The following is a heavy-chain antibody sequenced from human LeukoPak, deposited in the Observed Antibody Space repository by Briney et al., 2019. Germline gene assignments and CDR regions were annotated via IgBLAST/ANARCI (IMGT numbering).Heavy chain of an antibody. V-gene: IGHV1-2*02. CDR3: ARDLTSMAAGSYYYYYYMDV. Sequence: ASVKVSCKASGYTFTGYYMHWVRQAPGQGLEWMGWINPNSGGTNYAQKFQGRVTMTRDTSISTAYMELSRLRSDDTAVYYCARDLTSMAAGSYYYYYYMDVWGKGTTVTVSS. CDR2: INPNSGGT. CDR1: GYTFTGYY. D-gene: IGHD6-6*01. J-gene: IGHJ6*03.